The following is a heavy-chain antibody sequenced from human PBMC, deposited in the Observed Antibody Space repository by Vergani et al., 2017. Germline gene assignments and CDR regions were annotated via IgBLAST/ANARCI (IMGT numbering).Heavy chain of an antibody. CDR2: IYPGDSDT. CDR3: ARWNSGTYYPYHYYYMDV. Sequence: EVQLVPSGAEVKKPGESLKISCKGSGYSFTNYWIGWVRQMPGKGLEWMGIIYPGDSDTSYSPSFQGQVTISADKSISTAYLQWSSLKASDTAMYYCARWNSGTYYPYHYYYMDVWGKGTTVTVSS. J-gene: IGHJ6*03. D-gene: IGHD1-26*01. V-gene: IGHV5-51*01. CDR1: GYSFTNYW.